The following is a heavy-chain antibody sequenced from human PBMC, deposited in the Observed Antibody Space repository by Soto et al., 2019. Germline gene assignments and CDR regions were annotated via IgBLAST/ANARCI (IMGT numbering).Heavy chain of an antibody. CDR1: GFTFNTYG. D-gene: IGHD2-8*01. Sequence: EVQLVESGGGLVQPGGSLRLSCAASGFTFNTYGMSWVRQAPGKGLEWVANIKPDGSATDYVDSVKGRFTISRDNANNSLFLQMNSLRAEDTAVYYCARNGRWGHGTFVTVSS. CDR2: IKPDGSAT. J-gene: IGHJ4*01. CDR3: ARNGR. V-gene: IGHV3-7*05.